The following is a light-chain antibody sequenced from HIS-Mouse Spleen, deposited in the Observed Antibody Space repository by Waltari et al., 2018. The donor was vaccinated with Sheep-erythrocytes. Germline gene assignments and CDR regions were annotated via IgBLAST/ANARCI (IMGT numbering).Light chain of an antibody. CDR1: QLGGTH. CDR3: QAWDSSTVV. J-gene: IGLJ2*01. V-gene: IGLV3-1*01. Sequence: SYELTPPPSASVSPGQTASTTRSGDQLGGTHACWNKQKPGQSPVLVIYQASKLPSRIPGRVSCSNSGNTATLTISGTQAMDEADYYCQAWDSSTVVFGGGTKLTVL. CDR2: QAS.